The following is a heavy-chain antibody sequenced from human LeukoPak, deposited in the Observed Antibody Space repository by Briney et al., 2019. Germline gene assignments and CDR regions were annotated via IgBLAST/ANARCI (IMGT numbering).Heavy chain of an antibody. V-gene: IGHV3-7*01. CDR1: GYTLSSYW. CDR3: ARDRSSSSVGGPYYYYMDV. CDR2: IKQDGSEK. J-gene: IGHJ6*03. Sequence: PGGSLTLSCAVSGYTLSSYWMSWVRQAPGKGLEWVANIKQDGSEKYYMDSVKGRFTISRDNAKNTLYLQMNSLRAEDTAVYYCARDRSSSSVGGPYYYYMDVWGKGTTVTISS. D-gene: IGHD6-13*01.